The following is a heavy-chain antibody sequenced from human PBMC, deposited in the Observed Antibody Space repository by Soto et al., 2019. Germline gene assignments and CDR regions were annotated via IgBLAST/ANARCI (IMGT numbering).Heavy chain of an antibody. Sequence: EVELLESGGGLVPPGGSLRLSCVASGFTFKNYDMRWIRQAPGKGLEWVSGISGSGGVTYYADSVKGRFTISRDNSKNTLYLQMNSLRAEDTAIYYCAKNRQFRSYYESAGHYDNWGQGTLVTVSS. CDR2: ISGSGGVT. CDR1: GFTFKNYD. V-gene: IGHV3-23*01. D-gene: IGHD3-10*01. CDR3: AKNRQFRSYYESAGHYDN. J-gene: IGHJ4*02.